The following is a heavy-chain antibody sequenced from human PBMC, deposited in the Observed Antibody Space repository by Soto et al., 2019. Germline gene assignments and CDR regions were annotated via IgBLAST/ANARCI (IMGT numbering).Heavy chain of an antibody. CDR2: IWYDGSNK. Sequence: QVQLVESGGGVVQPGRSLRLSCAASGFTFSSYGMHWVRQAPGKGLEWVAVIWYDGSNKYYADSVKGRFTISRDNSKNTLYLQMNSLRAEDTAVYYCARDLRYCSSTSCYFGEGFDPWGQGTLVTVSS. CDR1: GFTFSSYG. V-gene: IGHV3-33*01. D-gene: IGHD2-2*01. CDR3: ARDLRYCSSTSCYFGEGFDP. J-gene: IGHJ5*02.